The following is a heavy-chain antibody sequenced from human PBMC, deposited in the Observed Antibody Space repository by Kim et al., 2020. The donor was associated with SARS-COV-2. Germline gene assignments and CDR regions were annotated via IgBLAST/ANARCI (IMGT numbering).Heavy chain of an antibody. D-gene: IGHD4-17*01. CDR1: GGSISSSSYY. CDR3: ARVGRYSYGEREAGQNPYYYGMDV. CDR2: IYYSGST. Sequence: SETLSLTCTVSGGSISSSSYYWGWIRQPPGKGLEWIGSIYYSGSTYYNPSLKSRVTISVDTSKNQFSLKLSSVTAADTAVYYCARVGRYSYGEREAGQNPYYYGMDVWGQGTTVTVSS. V-gene: IGHV4-39*01. J-gene: IGHJ6*02.